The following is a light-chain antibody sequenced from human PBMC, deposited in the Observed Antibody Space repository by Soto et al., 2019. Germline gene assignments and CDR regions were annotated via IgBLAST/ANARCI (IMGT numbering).Light chain of an antibody. CDR3: QQYNNWPRT. V-gene: IGKV3-15*01. Sequence: VMTQSPATLSVSPGERATLSCRASQSVSSNLAWYQQKPGQAPRLLIYGASTRAIGIPTGFSGSGSGTEFTLTISSLQSEEFAVYYCQQYNNWPRTFGQGTKVDIK. J-gene: IGKJ1*01. CDR1: QSVSSN. CDR2: GAS.